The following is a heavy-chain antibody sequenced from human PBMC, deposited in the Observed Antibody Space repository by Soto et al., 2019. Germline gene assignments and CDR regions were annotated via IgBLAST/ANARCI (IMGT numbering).Heavy chain of an antibody. J-gene: IGHJ6*01. CDR3: ARERTGTTSMDV. V-gene: IGHV1-8*01. CDR1: GYTFTSYD. Sequence: QVQLVQSGPEVKKPGASVKVSCKASGYTFTSYDINWVRQATGQGLEWMGWMNPNSGNTGYAQKFQGRVTVTGNNSISTAYMQLTSLRSEDTAVYYCARERTGTTSMDVWGHGTTVTVSS. CDR2: MNPNSGNT. D-gene: IGHD1-1*01.